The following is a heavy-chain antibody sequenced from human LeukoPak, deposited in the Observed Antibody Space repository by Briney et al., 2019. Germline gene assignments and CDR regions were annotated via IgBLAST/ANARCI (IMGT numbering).Heavy chain of an antibody. J-gene: IGHJ3*02. CDR2: IKEDGSEK. CDR1: GFTFSTYW. Sequence: PGGSLRLSCAASGFTFSTYWMSWVRQAPGKGLEWVANIKEDGSEKSYVDSMKGRLTISRDNAENSLYLQMNSLRAEDTAVYYCVRNYYDYPTRINAFHMWGQGKMVRVST. D-gene: IGHD3-22*01. V-gene: IGHV3-7*01. CDR3: VRNYYDYPTRINAFHM.